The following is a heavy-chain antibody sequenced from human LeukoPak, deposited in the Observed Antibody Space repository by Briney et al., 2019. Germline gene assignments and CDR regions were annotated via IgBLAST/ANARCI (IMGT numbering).Heavy chain of an antibody. J-gene: IGHJ4*02. CDR1: GFTFSSYG. D-gene: IGHD3-22*01. CDR3: AKAHYYHDSSGYFDF. CDR2: ISGSGGST. Sequence: PGGSLRLSCADSGFTFSSYGMSWVRQAPGKGLEWVSAISGSGGSTYYADSVKGRFTVSRDNSKNTLYLQMNSLRAEDTAVYYCAKAHYYHDSSGYFDFWGQGTLVTVSS. V-gene: IGHV3-23*01.